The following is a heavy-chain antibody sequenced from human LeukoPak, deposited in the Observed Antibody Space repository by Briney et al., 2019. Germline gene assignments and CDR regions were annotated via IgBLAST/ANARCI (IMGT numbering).Heavy chain of an antibody. CDR1: GGSISSGGYY. V-gene: IGHV4-31*03. CDR2: IYYSGST. CDR3: AREYCSSTSCYGWFDP. Sequence: SQTLSLTCTVSGGSISSGGYYWSWIRQHPGKGLEWIGYIYYSGSTYYNPSLKSRVTISVDTSKNQFSLKLSSVTAADTAVYYCAREYCSSTSCYGWFDPWGQGTLVTVSS. J-gene: IGHJ5*02. D-gene: IGHD2-2*01.